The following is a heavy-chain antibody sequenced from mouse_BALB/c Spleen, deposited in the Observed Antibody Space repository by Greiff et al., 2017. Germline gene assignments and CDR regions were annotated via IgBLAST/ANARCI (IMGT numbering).Heavy chain of an antibody. CDR2: IWTGGGT. J-gene: IGHJ4*01. V-gene: IGHV2-9-2*01. Sequence: QVQLQQSGPGLVAPSQSLSITCTVSGFSLTSYDISWVRQPPGKGLEWLGVIWTGGGTNYNSAFMSRLSISKDNSKSQVFLKMNSLQTDDTAIYYCVRAYDDDCAMDYWGQGTSVTVSS. D-gene: IGHD2-4*01. CDR3: VRAYDDDCAMDY. CDR1: GFSLTSYD.